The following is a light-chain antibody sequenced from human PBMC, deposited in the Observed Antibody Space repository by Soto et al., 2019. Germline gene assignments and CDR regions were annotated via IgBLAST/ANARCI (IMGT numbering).Light chain of an antibody. V-gene: IGKV1-5*01. J-gene: IGKJ4*01. CDR3: HQLNNYPLT. CDR2: AAS. Sequence: DIQMTQSPSTLSASVGDTVTGTCRASQSVSGWLAWYQQKPGKAPNLLIYAASTLHSGVPSRFSGSGSGTDFTLTISSLQPEDFATYYCHQLNNYPLTFGGGTKGDIK. CDR1: QSVSGW.